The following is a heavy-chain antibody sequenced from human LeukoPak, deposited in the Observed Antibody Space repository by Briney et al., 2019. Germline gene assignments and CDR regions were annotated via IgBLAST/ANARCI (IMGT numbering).Heavy chain of an antibody. D-gene: IGHD6-13*01. J-gene: IGHJ5*02. Sequence: GGSLRLSCAASGFTFSSYAMSWVRQAPGKGLEWVSAISGSGGSTYYADSVEGRFTISRDNSKNTLYLQMNSLRAEDTAVYYCAKGSSWSERRGNWFDPWGQGTLVTVSS. CDR3: AKGSSWSERRGNWFDP. CDR2: ISGSGGST. V-gene: IGHV3-23*01. CDR1: GFTFSSYA.